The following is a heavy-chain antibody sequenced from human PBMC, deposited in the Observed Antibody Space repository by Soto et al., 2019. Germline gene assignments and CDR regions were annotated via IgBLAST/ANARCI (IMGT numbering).Heavy chain of an antibody. CDR1: GGSISNYY. D-gene: IGHD3-3*01. CDR2: IYYSGST. Sequence: PSETLSLTCTVSGGSISNYYWNWIRQPPGKGLEWIGYIYYSGSTNYNPSLKSRVTISVDTSKNQFSLKLSSVTAADTAVYYCARATTYDFWSGYLSYNWFDPWGQGTLVTVSS. V-gene: IGHV4-59*12. J-gene: IGHJ5*02. CDR3: ARATTYDFWSGYLSYNWFDP.